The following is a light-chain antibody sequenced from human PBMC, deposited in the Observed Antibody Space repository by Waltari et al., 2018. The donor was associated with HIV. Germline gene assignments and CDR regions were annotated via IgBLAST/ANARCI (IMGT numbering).Light chain of an antibody. J-gene: IGLJ3*02. CDR3: GTWDSSLSAGV. Sequence: QSVLTPPPSVSAASGQRVTISCSGSSSTIGNIFVSWYQQFPGTAPKLLIYDNNKRPSGIPDRFAGSKSGTSATLGITGLQTGDEAEYYCGTWDSSLSAGVFGGGTKLTVL. V-gene: IGLV1-51*01. CDR2: DNN. CDR1: SSTIGNIF.